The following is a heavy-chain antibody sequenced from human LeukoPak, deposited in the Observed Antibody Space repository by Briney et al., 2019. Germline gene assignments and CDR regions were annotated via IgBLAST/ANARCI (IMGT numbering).Heavy chain of an antibody. V-gene: IGHV4-39*01. Sequence: SETLSLTCTVSGGSISNNSYFWGWIRQPPGKGLEWIGSIYYSGSAYYNPSLKSRVTISVDTSKNQFSLKLTSVTASDTAVYYCARHQRDVVVVPVAIRVYNWFDPWGQGTLVTVSS. D-gene: IGHD2-2*02. J-gene: IGHJ5*02. CDR2: IYYSGSA. CDR1: GGSISNNSYF. CDR3: ARHQRDVVVVPVAIRVYNWFDP.